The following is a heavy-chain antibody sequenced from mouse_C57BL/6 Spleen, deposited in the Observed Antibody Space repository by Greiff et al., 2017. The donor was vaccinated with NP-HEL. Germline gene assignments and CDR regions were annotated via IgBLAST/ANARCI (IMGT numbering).Heavy chain of an antibody. CDR1: GYTFTSYW. CDR2: IDPSDSYT. Sequence: QVQLQQPGAELVRPGTPVKLSCKASGYTFTSYWMHWVKQRPGQGLEWIGVIDPSDSYTNYNQKFKGKATLTVDTSSSTAYMQLSSLTSEDSAVYYCASNYGSSFDYWGQGTTLTVSS. D-gene: IGHD1-1*01. V-gene: IGHV1-59*01. J-gene: IGHJ2*01. CDR3: ASNYGSSFDY.